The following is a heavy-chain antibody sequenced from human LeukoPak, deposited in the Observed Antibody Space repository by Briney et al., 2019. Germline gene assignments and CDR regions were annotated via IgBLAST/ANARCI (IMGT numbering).Heavy chain of an antibody. CDR2: IYHSGST. J-gene: IGHJ5*02. CDR1: GYSISSGHY. Sequence: PSETLSLTCTVSGYSISSGHYWGWIRQPPGKGLEWIGSIYHSGSTYYNPSLKSRVTISVDTSKNQFSLKLSSVTAADTAVYYCARDSPYYYDSSGYVLVLDPWGQGTLVTVSS. V-gene: IGHV4-38-2*02. D-gene: IGHD3-22*01. CDR3: ARDSPYYYDSSGYVLVLDP.